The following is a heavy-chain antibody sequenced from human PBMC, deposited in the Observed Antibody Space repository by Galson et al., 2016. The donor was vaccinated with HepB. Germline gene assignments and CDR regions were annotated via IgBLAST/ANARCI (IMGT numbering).Heavy chain of an antibody. CDR3: ARRRAGPFVY. CDR2: INQSGST. CDR1: GGSFSTYF. Sequence: SETLSLTCAVSGGSFSTYFWGWIRQPPGKGLEWIGEINQSGSTNYNPSLKSRVTMSFDAAKSQISLNVTSVTVADTAVYYCARRRAGPFVYWGQGTLVTVSS. J-gene: IGHJ4*02. D-gene: IGHD6-25*01. V-gene: IGHV4-34*01.